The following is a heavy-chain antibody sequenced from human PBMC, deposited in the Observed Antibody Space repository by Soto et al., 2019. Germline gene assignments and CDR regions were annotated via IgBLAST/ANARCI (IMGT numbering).Heavy chain of an antibody. Sequence: ASVKVSCKASGYSFTNNYVSWVRQATGQGLEWMGWMNPGSGDTGYAQKFQGRVTMTRDISIATAYMELSSLRSDDTAIYYCARMATFGSLNWFYPWGQGTLVTVSS. CDR1: GYSFTNNY. CDR3: ARMATFGSLNWFYP. V-gene: IGHV1-8*01. CDR2: MNPGSGDT. J-gene: IGHJ5*02. D-gene: IGHD3-16*01.